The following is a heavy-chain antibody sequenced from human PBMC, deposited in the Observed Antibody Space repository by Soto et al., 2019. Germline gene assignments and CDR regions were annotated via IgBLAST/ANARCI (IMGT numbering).Heavy chain of an antibody. D-gene: IGHD5-18*01. CDR3: ARSVDTAMVMYL. J-gene: IGHJ5*02. CDR2: ISSSSSYI. V-gene: IGHV3-21*01. Sequence: PGGSLRLSCAAPGFTFSSYSMNWVRQAPGKGLEWVSSISSSSSYIYYADSVKGRFTISRDNAKNSLYLQMNSLRAEDTAVYYCARSVDTAMVMYLWGQGTLVTVSS. CDR1: GFTFSSYS.